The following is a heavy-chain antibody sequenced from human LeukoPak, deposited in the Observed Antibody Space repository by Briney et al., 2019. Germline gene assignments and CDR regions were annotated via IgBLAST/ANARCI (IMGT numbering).Heavy chain of an antibody. CDR3: ARLPTLRYCSGGSCSTGSSWFDP. CDR2: IYPGDSDT. Sequence: GESLQISCKGSGSRFTSYWIGWVRQMPGKGLEWMGIIYPGDSDTRYSPSFQGQVTISADKSISTAYLQWSSLKASDTAMYYCARLPTLRYCSGGSCSTGSSWFDPWGQGTLVTVSS. CDR1: GSRFTSYW. V-gene: IGHV5-51*01. J-gene: IGHJ5*02. D-gene: IGHD2-15*01.